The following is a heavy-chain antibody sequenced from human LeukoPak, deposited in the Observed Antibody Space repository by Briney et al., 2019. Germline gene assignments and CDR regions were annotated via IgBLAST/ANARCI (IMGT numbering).Heavy chain of an antibody. D-gene: IGHD3-22*01. Sequence: GGTLRLSCEGSGFTFSNYWMGWARQAPGKGLQWVANIKTDGSEKYYVDSVKGRFTISRDNAKNSLYLQMNSLRAEDTAVYYCATYSSLNRREFQYWGQGTLLTVSS. J-gene: IGHJ1*01. CDR1: GFTFSNYW. CDR2: IKTDGSEK. V-gene: IGHV3-7*01. CDR3: ATYSSLNRREFQY.